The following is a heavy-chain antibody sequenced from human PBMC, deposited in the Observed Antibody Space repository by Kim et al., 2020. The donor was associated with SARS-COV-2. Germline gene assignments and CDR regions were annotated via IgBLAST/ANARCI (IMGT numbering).Heavy chain of an antibody. D-gene: IGHD1-26*01. Sequence: GGSLRLSCAASGFTFSSYAMHWVRQAPGKGLEWVAVISYDGSNKYYADSVKGRFTISRDNSKNTLYLQMNSLRAEDTAVYYCARESKYSGSYYYYYGMDVWGQGTTVTVSS. CDR1: GFTFSSYA. CDR3: ARESKYSGSYYYYYGMDV. J-gene: IGHJ6*02. CDR2: ISYDGSNK. V-gene: IGHV3-30*04.